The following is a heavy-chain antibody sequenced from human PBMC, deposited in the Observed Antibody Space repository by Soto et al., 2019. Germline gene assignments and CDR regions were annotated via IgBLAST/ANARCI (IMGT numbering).Heavy chain of an antibody. D-gene: IGHD5-12*01. Sequence: QVQLQESGPGLVKPSETLSLTCTVSGGSITDDYWSWIRQPPGKGLEWIGNVFYSGGTKYNPSLKSRVTMSVDTSKNQFSLKLSSVIAADTAFYYCARLGGSGYDTWGQGTLVTVSS. CDR2: VFYSGGT. J-gene: IGHJ4*02. CDR3: ARLGGSGYDT. CDR1: GGSITDDY. V-gene: IGHV4-59*08.